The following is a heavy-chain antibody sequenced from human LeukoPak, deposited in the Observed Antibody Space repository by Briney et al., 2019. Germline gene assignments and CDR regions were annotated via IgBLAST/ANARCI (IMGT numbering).Heavy chain of an antibody. CDR3: AKPSLYDFWSGYYRGDAFDI. V-gene: IGHV3-23*01. CDR2: ISGSGGST. D-gene: IGHD3-3*01. Sequence: GGSLRLSCAASGFSLSSYSMDWFRQAPGKGLEWVSAISGSGGSTYYADSVKGRFTISRDNSKNTLYLQMNSLRAEDTAVYYCAKPSLYDFWSGYYRGDAFDIWGQGTMVTVSS. CDR1: GFSLSSYS. J-gene: IGHJ3*02.